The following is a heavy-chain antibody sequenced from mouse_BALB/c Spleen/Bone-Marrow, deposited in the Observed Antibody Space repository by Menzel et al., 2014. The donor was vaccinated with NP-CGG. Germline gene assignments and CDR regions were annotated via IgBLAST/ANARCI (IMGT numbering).Heavy chain of an antibody. J-gene: IGHJ1*01. CDR2: IDPANGNT. CDR3: ASYYYGRYFDV. CDR1: GFNIKDTY. V-gene: IGHV14-3*02. Sequence: EVQLQQSGAELVKPGASVKLSGTASGFNIKDTYMHWVKQRPEQGLEWIGRIDPANGNTKYDPKFQGKATITADTSSNTAYLQLSSLTSEDTAVYYCASYYYGRYFDVWGAGTTVTVSS. D-gene: IGHD1-1*01.